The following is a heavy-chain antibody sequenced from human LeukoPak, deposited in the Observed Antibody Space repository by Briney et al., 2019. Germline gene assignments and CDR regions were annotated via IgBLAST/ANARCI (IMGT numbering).Heavy chain of an antibody. V-gene: IGHV3-30-3*01. CDR3: ARGDSRWLQSGGY. CDR2: ISYDGSNK. D-gene: IGHD5-12*01. J-gene: IGHJ4*02. Sequence: GGSLRLSCAASGFTFSSYAMPWVRQAPGKGLEWVAVISYDGSNKYYADSVKGRFTISRDNSKNTLYLQMNSLRAEDTAVYYCARGDSRWLQSGGYWGQGTLVTVSS. CDR1: GFTFSSYA.